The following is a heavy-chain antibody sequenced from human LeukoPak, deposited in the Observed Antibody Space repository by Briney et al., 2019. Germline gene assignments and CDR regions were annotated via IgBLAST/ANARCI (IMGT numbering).Heavy chain of an antibody. CDR3: ASGSTRITMITPLGD. CDR1: GFTFSSYS. CDR2: ISSSSSYI. J-gene: IGHJ4*02. Sequence: GGSLRLSCAASGFTFSSYSMNWVRQAPGKGLEWVSSISSSSSYIYYADSVKGRFTISRDNAKNSLYLQMNSLRAEDTAVYYCASGSTRITMITPLGDWGQGTLVTVSS. V-gene: IGHV3-21*01. D-gene: IGHD3-22*01.